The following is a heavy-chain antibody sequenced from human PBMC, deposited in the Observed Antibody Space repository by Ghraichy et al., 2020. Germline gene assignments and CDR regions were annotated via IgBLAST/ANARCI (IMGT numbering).Heavy chain of an antibody. J-gene: IGHJ6*02. CDR1: EFTFSRYT. CDR3: ARDASLPGYSYGRPLYGMDV. V-gene: IGHV3-21*01. D-gene: IGHD5-18*01. CDR2: INYISRFI. Sequence: GGSLRLSCAASEFTFSRYTMNWVRQAPGKGLEWVSCINYISRFIFYADSVKGRFNISRDNCKNSLYLQMNSLRAEDTAVYYCARDASLPGYSYGRPLYGMDVWGQGTTVTVSS.